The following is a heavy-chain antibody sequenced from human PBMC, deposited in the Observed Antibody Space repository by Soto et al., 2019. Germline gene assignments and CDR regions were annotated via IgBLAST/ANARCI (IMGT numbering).Heavy chain of an antibody. Sequence: ASVKVSCKVSGYTLTELSMHWVRQAPGKGLEWMGGFDPEDGETIYAQKFQGRVTMTEDTSTDTAYMELSSLRSEDTAVYYCAIRPRGFGESPGYYGMDVWGQGTTVTVSS. CDR3: AIRPRGFGESPGYYGMDV. D-gene: IGHD3-10*01. V-gene: IGHV1-24*01. J-gene: IGHJ6*02. CDR2: FDPEDGET. CDR1: GYTLTELS.